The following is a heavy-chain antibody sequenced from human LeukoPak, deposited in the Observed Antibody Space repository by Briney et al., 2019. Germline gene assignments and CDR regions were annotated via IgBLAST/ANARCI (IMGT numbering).Heavy chain of an antibody. J-gene: IGHJ4*02. CDR2: ISCYNRDT. CDR1: GGTFSSYA. D-gene: IGHD5/OR15-5a*01. CDR3: ARDPSNTSGYRVYHDY. Sequence: ASVKVSCKASGGTFSSYAISWVRQAPGQGLEWMGWISCYNRDTRYAQKFQGRVTMTTDTSTSTVHMELRSLRSDDTAVYYCARDPSNTSGYRVYHDYWGQGALVTVSS. V-gene: IGHV1-18*01.